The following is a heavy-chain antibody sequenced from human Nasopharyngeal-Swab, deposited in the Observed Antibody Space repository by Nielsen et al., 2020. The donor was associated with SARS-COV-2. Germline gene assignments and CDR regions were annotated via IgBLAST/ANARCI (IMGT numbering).Heavy chain of an antibody. D-gene: IGHD2-15*01. Sequence: WIRQPPGKGLEWIGSIYYSGSTYYNPSLKSRVTISVDTSKNQFSLKLSSVTAADTAVYYCDRVVVVAATRLALDIWGQGTMVTVSS. CDR2: IYYSGST. CDR3: DRVVVVAATRLALDI. J-gene: IGHJ3*02. V-gene: IGHV4-39*07.